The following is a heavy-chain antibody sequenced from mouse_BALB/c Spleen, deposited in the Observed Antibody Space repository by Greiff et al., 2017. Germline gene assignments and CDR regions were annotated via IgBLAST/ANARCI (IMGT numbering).Heavy chain of an antibody. CDR1: GFNIKDTY. J-gene: IGHJ2*01. Sequence: VQLQQSGAELVKPGASVKLSCTASGFNIKDTYMHWVKQRPEQGLEWIGRIDPANGNTKYDPKFQGKATITADTSSNTAYLQLSSLTSEDTAVYYCAYGNYVDDWGQGTTLTVSS. CDR3: AYGNYVDD. V-gene: IGHV14-3*02. D-gene: IGHD1-1*02. CDR2: IDPANGNT.